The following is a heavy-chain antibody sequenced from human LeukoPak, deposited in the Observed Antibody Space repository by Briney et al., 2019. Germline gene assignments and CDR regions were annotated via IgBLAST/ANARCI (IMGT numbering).Heavy chain of an antibody. CDR3: ARDNYDFWSGYYRDWYYYMDV. J-gene: IGHJ6*03. Sequence: GGSLRLSCAASGFTFSSYAMHWVRQAPGKGLEYVPAISSNGGSTYYANSVKGRFTISRDNSKNTLYLQMGSLRAEDMAVYYCARDNYDFWSGYYRDWYYYMDVWGKGTTVTVSS. V-gene: IGHV3-64*01. CDR2: ISSNGGST. D-gene: IGHD3-3*01. CDR1: GFTFSSYA.